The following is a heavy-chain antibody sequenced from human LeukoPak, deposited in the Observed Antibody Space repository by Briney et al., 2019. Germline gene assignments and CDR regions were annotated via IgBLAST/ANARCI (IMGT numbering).Heavy chain of an antibody. J-gene: IGHJ6*03. CDR1: GGSISSYY. CDR2: IYYTGST. Sequence: PSETLSLTCTVSGGSISSYYWSWIRQPPGKGLEWIGYIYYTGSTSYNPSLKSRVTMSVDTSKNQFSLKLSSVTAADTAVYYCARVEEGYGSGRRENYYYYYMDVWGKGTTVTISS. CDR3: ARVEEGYGSGRRENYYYYYMDV. V-gene: IGHV4-59*01. D-gene: IGHD3-10*01.